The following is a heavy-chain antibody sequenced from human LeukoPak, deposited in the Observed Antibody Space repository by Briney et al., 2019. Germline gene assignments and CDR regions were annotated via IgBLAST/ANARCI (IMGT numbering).Heavy chain of an antibody. V-gene: IGHV4-61*05. CDR1: GDSISGSTYY. J-gene: IGHJ4*02. Sequence: SETLSLTCTVSGDSISGSTYYWGWIRQPPGKGLEWIGYIYYSGSTNYNPSLKSRVTISVDTSKNQFSLKLSSVTAADTAVYYCARGGRGGWYPGLELTWGQGTLVTVSS. CDR2: IYYSGST. CDR3: ARGGRGGWYPGLELT. D-gene: IGHD6-19*01.